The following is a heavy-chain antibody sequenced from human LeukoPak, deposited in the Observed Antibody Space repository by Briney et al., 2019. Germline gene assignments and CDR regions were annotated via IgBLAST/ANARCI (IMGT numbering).Heavy chain of an antibody. CDR2: INSDGGTT. V-gene: IGHV3-74*01. Sequence: GGSLRLSCAASGFTFSKTWMSWVRQAPGKGLVWVSGINSDGGTTTYADSVKGRFTISRDNAKNTLYLQMNNLRAEDTAIYYCATDSYVSGSYYRLFYWGQGTLVTVSS. CDR1: GFTFSKTW. D-gene: IGHD3-10*01. CDR3: ATDSYVSGSYYRLFY. J-gene: IGHJ4*02.